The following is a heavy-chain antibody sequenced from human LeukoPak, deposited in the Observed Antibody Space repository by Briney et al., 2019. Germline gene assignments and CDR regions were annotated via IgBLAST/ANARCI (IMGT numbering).Heavy chain of an antibody. Sequence: GSLRPSCAYSGFTFDDYSMHCVRQPPRKGLEWGSLISGDGGSTYYADSVKGRFTISRDNSKNSLYLQMNSLRTEDTALYYCAKDIASDTFDYWGQGTLVTVSS. CDR3: AKDIASDTFDY. CDR2: ISGDGGST. V-gene: IGHV3-43*02. CDR1: GFTFDDYS. J-gene: IGHJ4*02.